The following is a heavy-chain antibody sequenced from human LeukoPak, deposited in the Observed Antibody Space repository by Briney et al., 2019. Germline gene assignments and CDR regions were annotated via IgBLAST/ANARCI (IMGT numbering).Heavy chain of an antibody. Sequence: ASVKVSCKASGYTFTGYYMHWVRQAPGQGLEWMGWINPNSGGTNYAQKFQGRVTMTRDTSISTAYMELSRLRPDDTAVYYCARARGIAVAGVYYFDYWGQGTLVTVSS. CDR1: GYTFTGYY. J-gene: IGHJ4*02. CDR3: ARARGIAVAGVYYFDY. V-gene: IGHV1-2*02. D-gene: IGHD6-19*01. CDR2: INPNSGGT.